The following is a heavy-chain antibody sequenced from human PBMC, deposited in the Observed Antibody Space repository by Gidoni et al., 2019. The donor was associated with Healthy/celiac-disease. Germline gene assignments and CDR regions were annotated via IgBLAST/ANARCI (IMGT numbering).Heavy chain of an antibody. CDR2: ISAYNGNT. Sequence: TFTSYGISWVRQAPGQGLEWMGWISAYNGNTNYAHKLQGRVTMTTDTSKSTAYMELRSLSSDDTAVYYCGRVGKGRWCEDVGEVVPAAMDYYDGMDVWAQETTATVSS. D-gene: IGHD2-2*01. V-gene: IGHV1-18*04. CDR1: TFTSYG. CDR3: GRVGKGRWCEDVGEVVPAAMDYYDGMDV. J-gene: IGHJ6*02.